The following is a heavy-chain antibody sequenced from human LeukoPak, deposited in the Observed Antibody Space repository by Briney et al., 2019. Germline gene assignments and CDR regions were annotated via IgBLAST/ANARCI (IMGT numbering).Heavy chain of an antibody. V-gene: IGHV4-39*01. D-gene: IGHD2-2*01. J-gene: IGHJ5*02. CDR1: GGSISSSSYY. CDR2: IYYSGST. Sequence: SETLSLTRTVSGGSISSSSYYWGWIRQPPGKGLEWIGSIYYSGSTYYNPSLKSRVTISVDTSKNQFSLKLSSVTAADTAVYYCARRGGYCSSTSCSNWFDPWGQGTLVTVSS. CDR3: ARRGGYCSSTSCSNWFDP.